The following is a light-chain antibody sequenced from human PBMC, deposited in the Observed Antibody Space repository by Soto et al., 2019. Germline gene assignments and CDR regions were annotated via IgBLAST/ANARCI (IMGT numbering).Light chain of an antibody. CDR2: GAS. V-gene: IGKV3-20*01. CDR3: QQYGSSLIT. CDR1: QGIGDT. J-gene: IGKJ5*01. Sequence: EVVMRQSPATLSVSPGEGATLSCRASQGIGDTLAWYQHKPGQAPRLLIYGASSRATGIPDRFSGSGSGTDFTLTISRLEPEDFAVYYCQQYGSSLITFGQGTRLEIK.